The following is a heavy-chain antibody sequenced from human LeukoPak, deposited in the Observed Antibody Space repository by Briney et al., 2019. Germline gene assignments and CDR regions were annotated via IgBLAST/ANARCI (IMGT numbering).Heavy chain of an antibody. D-gene: IGHD6-13*01. CDR3: ARDGRSSSWYHYYGMDV. CDR1: GFTFSNYA. J-gene: IGHJ6*02. Sequence: PGGSLRLSCAASGFTFSNYAMYWVRQAPGKGLEWVAVMSYDGSNKYYADSVKGRFTISRENSKNTLYLQMNSLRAEDTAVYYCARDGRSSSWYHYYGMDVWGQGTTVIVSS. CDR2: MSYDGSNK. V-gene: IGHV3-30-3*01.